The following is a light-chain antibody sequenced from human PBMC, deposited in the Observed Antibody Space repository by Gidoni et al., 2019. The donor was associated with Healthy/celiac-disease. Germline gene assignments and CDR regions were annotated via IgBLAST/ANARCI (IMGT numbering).Light chain of an antibody. J-gene: IGKJ2*01. Sequence: EIVLTQSPGTLSLSPGERATLSCRASQSVSSSYLAWYQQKPGQAPRLLIYGASSRATGIPDRFSGSGSGTDFTLTISRLEPEDFAVYYCQQYGSSLFMYTFXQXTKLEIK. V-gene: IGKV3-20*01. CDR3: QQYGSSLFMYT. CDR1: QSVSSSY. CDR2: GAS.